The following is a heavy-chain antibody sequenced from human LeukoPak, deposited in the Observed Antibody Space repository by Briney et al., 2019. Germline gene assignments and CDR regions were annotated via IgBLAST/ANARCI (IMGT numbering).Heavy chain of an antibody. Sequence: GGSLRLSCAASGFTFSSYAMSWVRQAPGKGLEWFSSISSSGDSTFYADSVKDRFTISRDNSKNTLYLQMSRLRAEDTAVYYCAKDRPNYHESNGHYYRRDGDYWGQGTLVTVSS. CDR2: ISSSGDST. CDR1: GFTFSSYA. CDR3: AKDRPNYHESNGHYYRRDGDY. V-gene: IGHV3-23*01. J-gene: IGHJ4*02. D-gene: IGHD3-22*01.